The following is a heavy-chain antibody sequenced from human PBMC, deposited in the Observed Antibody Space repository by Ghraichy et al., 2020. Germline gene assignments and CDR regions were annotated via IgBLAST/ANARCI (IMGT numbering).Heavy chain of an antibody. D-gene: IGHD6-19*01. CDR2: INAGNGNT. J-gene: IGHJ6*02. CDR1: GYTFTSYA. CDR3: ARDQGVAVDYYYGMDV. Sequence: ASVKVSCKASGYTFTSYAMHWVRQAPGQRLEWMGWINAGNGNTKYSQRFQGRVTITRDTSASTAYMELSSLRSEDTAVYYCARDQGVAVDYYYGMDVWGQGTTVTVSS. V-gene: IGHV1-3*01.